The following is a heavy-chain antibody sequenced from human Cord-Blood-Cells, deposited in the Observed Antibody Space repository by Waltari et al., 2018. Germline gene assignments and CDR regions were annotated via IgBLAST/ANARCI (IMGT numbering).Heavy chain of an antibody. J-gene: IGHJ6*03. CDR2: ISAYNGNT. CDR1: GYTFTSYG. Sequence: QVQLVQSGAEVKKPGASVKVSCKASGYTFTSYGISWVRQAPGQGLEWMGWISAYNGNTNDAQKLQGRVTMTTDTSTSTAYMELRSLRSDDTAVYYCARARPDSSSSPHYYYYYMDVWGKGTTVTVSS. D-gene: IGHD6-13*01. V-gene: IGHV1-18*04. CDR3: ARARPDSSSSPHYYYYYMDV.